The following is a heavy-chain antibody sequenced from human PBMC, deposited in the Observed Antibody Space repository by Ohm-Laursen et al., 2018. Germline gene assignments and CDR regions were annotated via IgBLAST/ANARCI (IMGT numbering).Heavy chain of an antibody. CDR3: ARNPYDY. CDR1: GFTLHSHW. Sequence: SLRLSCAASGFTLHSHWMHWVRQGPGEGLGWVSRITSDGTSTAYADSVRGRFTISRDTAKNTLYLQMNSLRVEDTAVYYCARNPYDYWGQGTLVTVSS. V-gene: IGHV3-74*01. D-gene: IGHD1-14*01. CDR2: ITSDGTST. J-gene: IGHJ4*02.